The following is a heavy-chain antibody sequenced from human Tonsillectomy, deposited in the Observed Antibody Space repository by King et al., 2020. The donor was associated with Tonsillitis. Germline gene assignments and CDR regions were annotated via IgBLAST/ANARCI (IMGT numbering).Heavy chain of an antibody. J-gene: IGHJ4*02. D-gene: IGHD3-22*01. Sequence: VQLVESGGGVVQPGRSLRLSCAASGFTFSSYGMHWVRQAPGKGLEWVAVISYDGSNKYYADSVKGRFTISRDNSKNTLYLQMNSLRAEDTAVYYCAKESNYYDSSGYYHFDYWGQGTLVTVSS. CDR1: GFTFSSYG. CDR2: ISYDGSNK. CDR3: AKESNYYDSSGYYHFDY. V-gene: IGHV3-30*18.